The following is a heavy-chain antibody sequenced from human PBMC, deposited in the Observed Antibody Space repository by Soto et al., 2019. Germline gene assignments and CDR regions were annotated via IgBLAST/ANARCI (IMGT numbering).Heavy chain of an antibody. CDR3: AKDPQRVADKAAAYYY. D-gene: IGHD2-15*01. CDR1: GFTFSSYA. Sequence: GGSLRLSCAASGFTFSSYAMSWVRQAPGKGLEWVSAISGSGGSTYYADSVKGRFTISRDNSKNTLYLQMNSLRAEDTAVYYCAKDPQRVADKAAAYYYWGQGTLVTVSS. V-gene: IGHV3-23*01. CDR2: ISGSGGST. J-gene: IGHJ4*02.